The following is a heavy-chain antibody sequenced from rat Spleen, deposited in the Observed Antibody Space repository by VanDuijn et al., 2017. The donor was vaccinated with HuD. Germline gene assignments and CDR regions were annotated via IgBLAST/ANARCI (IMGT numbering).Heavy chain of an antibody. Sequence: EVQLQESGPGLVKPSQSLSLTCSVTGYSITSNFWGWIRKFPGNKMEWMGFINYSGSTSYIPSLKSRISITRDTSKNHFFLHLNSVTTEDTATYYCASRRGPWFAYWGQGTLVTVSS. CDR3: ASRRGPWFAY. CDR1: GYSITSNF. J-gene: IGHJ3*01. CDR2: INYSGST. V-gene: IGHV3-1*01. D-gene: IGHD1-1*01.